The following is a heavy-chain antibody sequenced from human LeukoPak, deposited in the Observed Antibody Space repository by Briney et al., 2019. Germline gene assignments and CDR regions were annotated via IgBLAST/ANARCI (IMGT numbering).Heavy chain of an antibody. CDR3: AGGDDYGGNSIFY. D-gene: IGHD4-23*01. CDR1: GYTVTGYY. J-gene: IGHJ4*02. Sequence: ASVKVSCKASGYTVTGYYMHWVRQAPGEGLEWMGWINPNSGCTNYAQKFQGRVTMTRDTSITTAYLELSSLRSDDTDVYYRAGGDDYGGNSIFYWGQGTLVTVSS. V-gene: IGHV1-2*02. CDR2: INPNSGCT.